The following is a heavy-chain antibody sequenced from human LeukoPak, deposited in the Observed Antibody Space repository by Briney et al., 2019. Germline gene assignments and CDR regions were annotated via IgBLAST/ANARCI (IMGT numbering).Heavy chain of an antibody. CDR3: ARVSGVVRVYYYYYGMDV. V-gene: IGHV1-8*01. J-gene: IGHJ6*02. CDR2: MNPNSGNT. Sequence: ASVKVSCKASGYTFTSYDINWVRQATGQGLEWMGWMNPNSGNTGYAQKFQGRVTMTRNTSVSTAYMEPSSLRSGDTAVYYCARVSGVVRVYYYYYGMDVWGQGTTVTVSS. D-gene: IGHD3-16*01. CDR1: GYTFTSYD.